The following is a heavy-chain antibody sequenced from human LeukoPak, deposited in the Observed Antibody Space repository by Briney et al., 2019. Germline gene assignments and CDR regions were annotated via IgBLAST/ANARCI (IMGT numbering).Heavy chain of an antibody. D-gene: IGHD3-3*01. J-gene: IGHJ6*02. V-gene: IGHV1-2*02. CDR1: GYTFTGYY. CDR2: INPNSGGT. Sequence: ASVKVSCKASGYTFTGYYMHWVRQAPGQGLEWMGWINPNSGGTNYAQKFQGRVTMTRDTSISTAYMELSRLRSDDTAVYYCARDSPSITIFGVVTKYYYYGMDVWGLGTTVTVSS. CDR3: ARDSPSITIFGVVTKYYYYGMDV.